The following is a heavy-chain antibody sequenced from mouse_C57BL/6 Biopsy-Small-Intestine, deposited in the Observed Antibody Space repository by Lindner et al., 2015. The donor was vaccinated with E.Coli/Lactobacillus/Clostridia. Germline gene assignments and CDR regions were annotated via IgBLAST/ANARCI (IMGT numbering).Heavy chain of an antibody. V-gene: IGHV1-82*01. CDR2: IYPGDGDT. Sequence: VQLQESGPELVKPGASVKISCKASGYVFSNSWMNWVKQRPGKGLEWIGRIYPGDGDTNHNEKFKDKATLTADKSSSTAYIQLSSLTSEDSAVYFCARGAIYYDYDDTMDYWGQGTSVTVSS. D-gene: IGHD2-4*01. CDR1: GYVFSNSW. CDR3: ARGAIYYDYDDTMDY. J-gene: IGHJ4*01.